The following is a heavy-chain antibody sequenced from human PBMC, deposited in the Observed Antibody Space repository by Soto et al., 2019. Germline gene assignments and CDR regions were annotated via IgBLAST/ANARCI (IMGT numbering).Heavy chain of an antibody. Sequence: QVQLQESGPGLVKPSETLSLTCTVSGGSISSYYWSWIRQPPGKGLEWIGYIYYSGSTNYNPSLKSRAPISVDTSKNQFSLKLSSVTAADTAVYYCARVSRAQNDYWGQGTLVTVSS. J-gene: IGHJ4*02. CDR2: IYYSGST. CDR3: ARVSRAQNDY. CDR1: GGSISSYY. V-gene: IGHV4-59*01.